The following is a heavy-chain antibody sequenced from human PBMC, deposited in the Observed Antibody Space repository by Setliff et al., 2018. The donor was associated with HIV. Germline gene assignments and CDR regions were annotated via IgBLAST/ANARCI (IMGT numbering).Heavy chain of an antibody. CDR1: GGSFSDYY. D-gene: IGHD1-7*01. CDR3: ARVRLELRQYWFDS. J-gene: IGHJ5*01. CDR2: INHSGST. Sequence: SETLSLTCAVYGGSFSDYYWSWIRQPPGKGLEWIGEINHSGSTNYNPSLKRRVTISVDTSKNQFSLKLNSVTAADTAVYYCARVRLELRQYWFDSWGQVRPFTVSS. V-gene: IGHV4-34*01.